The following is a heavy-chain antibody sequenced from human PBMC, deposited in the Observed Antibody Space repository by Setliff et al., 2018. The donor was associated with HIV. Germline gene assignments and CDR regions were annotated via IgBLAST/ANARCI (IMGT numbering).Heavy chain of an antibody. CDR2: IIRIFGTT. D-gene: IGHD3-9*01. Sequence: SVKVSCKASGGRFSNYGISWVRQAPGQGLEWMGGIIRIFGTTNYAQMFQGRVTMTADESTSTAYMELSSLRSEDTAVYYCARAVVPTYYDVLTGYVYYMDVWGKGTTVTVSS. J-gene: IGHJ6*03. V-gene: IGHV1-69*13. CDR1: GGRFSNYG. CDR3: ARAVVPTYYDVLTGYVYYMDV.